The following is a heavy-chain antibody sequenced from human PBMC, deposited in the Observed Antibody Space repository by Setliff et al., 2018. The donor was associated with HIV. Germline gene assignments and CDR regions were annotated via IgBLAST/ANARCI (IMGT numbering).Heavy chain of an antibody. D-gene: IGHD3-10*02. CDR1: GFNFKTYG. Sequence: GGSLRLSCAASGFNFKTYGMTWVRQAPGKGLDWVSTIGAVGGPTHYAESVKGRFTISKDNSKNTLYLQMSSLRDEDTAVYYCAKVFVFGVDAFDIWGQGTMVTVSS. CDR3: AKVFVFGVDAFDI. CDR2: IGAVGGPT. V-gene: IGHV3-23*01. J-gene: IGHJ3*02.